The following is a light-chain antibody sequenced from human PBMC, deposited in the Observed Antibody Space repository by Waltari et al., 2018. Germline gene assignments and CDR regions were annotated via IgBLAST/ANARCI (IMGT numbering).Light chain of an antibody. J-gene: IGLJ2*01. CDR1: NSNIGRNY. CDR3: AAWDDSLSAVP. Sequence: QSVLTQPPSTSGTPGQRVTISCSGSNSNIGRNYVYWYQQGPGMAPKLLLYKEYPLPSGGPARVSGSTSGTSASLAISALRSEDEADYYCAAWDDSLSAVPFGGGTKVTVL. CDR2: KEY. V-gene: IGLV1-47*01.